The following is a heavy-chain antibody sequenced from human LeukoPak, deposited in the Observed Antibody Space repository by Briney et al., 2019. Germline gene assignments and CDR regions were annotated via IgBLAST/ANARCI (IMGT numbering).Heavy chain of an antibody. J-gene: IGHJ4*02. CDR3: AKDTYDFGSGTYPPDY. CDR2: ISYEGSNK. Sequence: GGSLRLSCAASGFTFRNYAMHWVRQAPGKGLEWVGDISYEGSNKYYADSVKGRFTISRDNSKNTLCLQMNSLRTEDTAVYYCAKDTYDFGSGTYPPDYWGQGTLVTVSS. CDR1: GFTFRNYA. V-gene: IGHV3-30*18. D-gene: IGHD3-10*01.